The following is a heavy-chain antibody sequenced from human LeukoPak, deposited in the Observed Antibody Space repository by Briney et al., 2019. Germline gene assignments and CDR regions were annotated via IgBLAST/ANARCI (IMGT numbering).Heavy chain of an antibody. Sequence: SETLSLTCSVSGGSTNSYYWSWIRQSGGKGLEWIGRIYSSGSTVYNPSLNSRLTMSIDTSKNQFSLTLKSVTATDTAVYYCARVKASSTSWTFDQWGQGALVTVS. D-gene: IGHD2-2*01. CDR3: ARVKASSTSWTFDQ. CDR1: GGSTNSYY. V-gene: IGHV4-4*07. J-gene: IGHJ4*02. CDR2: IYSSGST.